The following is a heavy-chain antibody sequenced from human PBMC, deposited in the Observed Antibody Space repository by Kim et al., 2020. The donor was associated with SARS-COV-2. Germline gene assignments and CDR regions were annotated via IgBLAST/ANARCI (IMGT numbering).Heavy chain of an antibody. CDR3: ASGLTSRAGWGNWFDP. CDR2: ISYSGST. Sequence: SETLSLTCTVSGGSISSSSRYWGWIRQPPGKGLEWIGHISYSGSTYYNPSLKSRVTISVDTSKNQFSLRLTSVSAADTAVYYCASGLTSRAGWGNWFDP. D-gene: IGHD3-16*01. CDR1: GGSISSSSRY. V-gene: IGHV4-39*01. J-gene: IGHJ5*02.